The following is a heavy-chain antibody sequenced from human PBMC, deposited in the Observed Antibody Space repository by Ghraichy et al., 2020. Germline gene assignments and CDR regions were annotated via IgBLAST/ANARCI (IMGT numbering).Heavy chain of an antibody. J-gene: IGHJ4*02. CDR1: GFTLSSYS. CDR2: ISSSLTSII. Sequence: GESLNISCAASGFTLSSYSMNWVRQAPGKGLEWVSYISSSLTSIIYYADSVKGRFTISRDNAKNSLYLQMNSLRDEDTAVYYCARDHPDLYFDYWGQGILVTVSS. D-gene: IGHD1-14*01. CDR3: ARDHPDLYFDY. V-gene: IGHV3-48*02.